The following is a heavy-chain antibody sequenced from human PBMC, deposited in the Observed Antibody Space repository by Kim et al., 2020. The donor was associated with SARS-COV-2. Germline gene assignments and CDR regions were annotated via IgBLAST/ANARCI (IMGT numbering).Heavy chain of an antibody. Sequence: GESLKISCKDSGYRFTTDWIGWVRQMPGKGLEWMGIIYPGSSESRYSPSFRGQVTISADKSISTAFLQWSSLKASDTAIYYCSRHLLPAATNWGQGTLVTVSS. J-gene: IGHJ4*02. CDR2: IYPGSSES. V-gene: IGHV5-51*01. CDR1: GYRFTTDW. CDR3: SRHLLPAATN. D-gene: IGHD2-2*01.